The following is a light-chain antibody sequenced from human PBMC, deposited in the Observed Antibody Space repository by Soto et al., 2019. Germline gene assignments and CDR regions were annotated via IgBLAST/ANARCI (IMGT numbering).Light chain of an antibody. Sequence: QSVLTQPASVSGSPGQSITISCTGTSSDVGTYNLVSWYQQHPGKAPKLMIYEVTKRPSGVSNRFSGSKSGDTASLTISGLLAQDEADYYCCSYAGSGTWVFAGGTQLTV. CDR3: CSYAGSGTWV. CDR1: SSDVGTYNL. J-gene: IGLJ3*02. V-gene: IGLV2-23*02. CDR2: EVT.